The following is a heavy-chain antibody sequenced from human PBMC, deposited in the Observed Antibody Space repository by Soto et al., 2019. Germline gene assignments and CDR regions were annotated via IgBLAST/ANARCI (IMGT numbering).Heavy chain of an antibody. V-gene: IGHV3-64D*06. CDR2: ISSNGEST. J-gene: IGHJ4*02. D-gene: IGHD2-21*01. Sequence: GGSLRLSCAASGFTFSSYAMHWVRQAPGKGLEYVSAISSNGESTYYAASVKGRFTLSRDNSKNSLYLQMSGLRADDTAVYYCVKMNSQYYYEYWGQGTLVTVSS. CDR1: GFTFSSYA. CDR3: VKMNSQYYYEY.